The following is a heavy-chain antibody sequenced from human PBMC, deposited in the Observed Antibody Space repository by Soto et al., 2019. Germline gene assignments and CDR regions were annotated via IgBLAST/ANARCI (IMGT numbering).Heavy chain of an antibody. D-gene: IGHD3-10*01. CDR1: GFTFSSYA. CDR2: ISASGGST. Sequence: EVQLLESGGGLVQPGGSLRLSCAASGFTFSSYAMNWVRQAPGKGLEWVSAISASGGSTYYADSVKGRFTISRDNSKNRLYVQMNSLRAEDTAVYYCAKAGDHSYFDYWGQGTLVTVSS. J-gene: IGHJ4*02. V-gene: IGHV3-23*01. CDR3: AKAGDHSYFDY.